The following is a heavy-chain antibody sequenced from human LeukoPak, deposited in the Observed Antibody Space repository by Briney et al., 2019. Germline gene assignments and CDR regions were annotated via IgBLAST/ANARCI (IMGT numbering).Heavy chain of an antibody. V-gene: IGHV4-61*02. Sequence: SETLSLTCTVSGGSISSGSYYWSWIRQPAGKGLEWIGRIYTSGSTNYNPPLKSRVTISVDTSKNQFSLKLSSVTAADTAVYYCARSESDFWSGGGGYWGQGTLVTVSS. CDR1: GGSISSGSYY. CDR2: IYTSGST. D-gene: IGHD3-3*01. CDR3: ARSESDFWSGGGGY. J-gene: IGHJ4*02.